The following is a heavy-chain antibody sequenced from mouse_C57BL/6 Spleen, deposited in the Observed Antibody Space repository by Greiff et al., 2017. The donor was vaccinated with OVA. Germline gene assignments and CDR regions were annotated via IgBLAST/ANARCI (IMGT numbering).Heavy chain of an antibody. CDR2: INPNNGGT. V-gene: IGHV1-18*01. Sequence: VQLQQSGPELVKPGASVKIPCKASGYTFTDYNMDWVKQSHGKSLEWIGDINPNNGGTIYNQKFKGKATLTVDKSSSTAYMELRSLTSEDTAVYYCARSQAQATSTWFAYWGQGTLVTVSA. J-gene: IGHJ3*01. CDR1: GYTFTDYN. D-gene: IGHD3-2*02. CDR3: ARSQAQATSTWFAY.